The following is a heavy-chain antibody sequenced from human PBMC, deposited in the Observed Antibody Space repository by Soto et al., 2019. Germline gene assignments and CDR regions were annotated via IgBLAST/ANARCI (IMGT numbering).Heavy chain of an antibody. CDR3: GRAWGYYFDY. Sequence: PSETLSLTCTVSGGSISSYYWSWIRQPPGKGLEWIGYIYYSGSTNYNPSLKSRVTISVDTSKNQFSLKLSSVTAADTAVYYCGRAWGYYFDYWGQGTLVTSPQ. V-gene: IGHV4-59*01. J-gene: IGHJ4*02. CDR1: GGSISSYY. D-gene: IGHD3-16*01. CDR2: IYYSGST.